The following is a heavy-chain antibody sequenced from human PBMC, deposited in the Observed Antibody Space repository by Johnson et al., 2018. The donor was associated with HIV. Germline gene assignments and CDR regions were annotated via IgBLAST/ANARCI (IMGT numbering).Heavy chain of an antibody. J-gene: IGHJ3*02. D-gene: IGHD5-18*01. Sequence: VQLVEYGGGLVQPGGSLRLSCAASGLTFNNYWMHWVRQVPGKGLVWVSRINSDGSSTTYADSVKGRFTISRDNAKNTLYLQMNSLRVEDTAVYYCASSFTANIWGQGTMVSVSS. CDR2: INSDGSST. CDR3: ASSFTANI. V-gene: IGHV3-74*02. CDR1: GLTFNNYW.